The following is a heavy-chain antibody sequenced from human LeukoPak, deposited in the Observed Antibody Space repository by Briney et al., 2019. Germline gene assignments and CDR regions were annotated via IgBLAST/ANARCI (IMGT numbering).Heavy chain of an antibody. Sequence: SETLSPTCTVSGGSISSSSYYWDWIRQPPGKGLEWIGSTHYSGSTYYNPSLKSRVTIFVDTSKNQFSLKLSSVTAADTAVYYCARKKTMKGYMDVWGKGTTVTVSS. CDR3: ARKKTMKGYMDV. D-gene: IGHD1-14*01. CDR1: GGSISSSSYY. CDR2: THYSGST. V-gene: IGHV4-39*07. J-gene: IGHJ6*03.